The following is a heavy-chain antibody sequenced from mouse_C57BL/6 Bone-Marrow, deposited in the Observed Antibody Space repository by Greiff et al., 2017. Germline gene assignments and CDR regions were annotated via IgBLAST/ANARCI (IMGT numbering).Heavy chain of an antibody. CDR1: GYIFTEYT. J-gene: IGHJ2*01. CDR2: FYPGSGSI. Sequence: QVQLKESGAELVKPGASVKLSCKASGYIFTEYTIHWVKQRSGQGLEWIGWFYPGSGSIKYNERFKDKATLTADKSSNTVYMELSSLTSEDSAVYVCARHERYYDYEGYFDYWGQGTTLTVSS. D-gene: IGHD2-4*01. CDR3: ARHERYYDYEGYFDY. V-gene: IGHV1-62-2*01.